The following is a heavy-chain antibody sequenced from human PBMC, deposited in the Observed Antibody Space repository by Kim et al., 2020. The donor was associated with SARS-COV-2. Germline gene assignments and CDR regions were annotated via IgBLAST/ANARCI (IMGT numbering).Heavy chain of an antibody. D-gene: IGHD3-3*01. J-gene: IGHJ3*02. CDR2: IYPGDSDT. Sequence: GESLKISCKGSGYSFTSYWIGWVRQMPGKGLEWMGIIYPGDSDTRYSPSFQGQVTISADKSISTAYLQWSSLKASDTAMYYCARLGFWSGYYRTDAFDIWCQGTMVTVSS. CDR3: ARLGFWSGYYRTDAFDI. V-gene: IGHV5-51*01. CDR1: GYSFTSYW.